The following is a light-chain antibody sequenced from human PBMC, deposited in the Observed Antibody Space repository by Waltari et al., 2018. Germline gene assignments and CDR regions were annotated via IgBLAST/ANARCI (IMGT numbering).Light chain of an antibody. CDR2: DNN. J-gene: IGLJ3*02. V-gene: IGLV1-51*01. Sequence: QSVLTQPPSVSAAPGQKVTISCSGSSSHIGMNYISWYQQLPGTAPKLLIYDNNKRPSGIPDRFTGSKSGTSATLGITGLQTGDEADYYCATWDSSLTAEVFGGGTKLTVL. CDR1: SSHIGMNY. CDR3: ATWDSSLTAEV.